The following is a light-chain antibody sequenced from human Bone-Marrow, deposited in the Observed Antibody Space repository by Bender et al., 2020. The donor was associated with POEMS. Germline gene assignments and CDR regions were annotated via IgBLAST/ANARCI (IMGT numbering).Light chain of an antibody. V-gene: IGLV1-44*01. CDR3: ATWDDSLNGWV. CDR1: SSKFGSYP. Sequence: QSVLTQPPSASGTPGQRVTISCSGSSSKFGSYPVNWYQQLPGAAPKLVIFNNSQRPSGVADRFSGSNSGTSASLAISGLLSDDEADFYCATWDDSLNGWVFGGGAQLTVL. J-gene: IGLJ3*02. CDR2: NNS.